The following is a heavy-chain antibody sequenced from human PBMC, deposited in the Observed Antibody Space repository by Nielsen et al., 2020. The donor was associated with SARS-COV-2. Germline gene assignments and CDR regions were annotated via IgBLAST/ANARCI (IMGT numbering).Heavy chain of an antibody. V-gene: IGHV1/OR15-2*02. CDR3: ARGGLEQWLPYYFDY. D-gene: IGHD6-19*01. CDR2: ISTYNAKT. CDR1: GYTFTNHY. J-gene: IGHJ4*02. Sequence: ASVKVSCKASGYTFTNHYMHWVRQAPGQGLEWMGWISTYNAKTNYIHKFQGRVTMTTDTSTSTAYMELRSLTSDDTAVYYCARGGLEQWLPYYFDYWGQGTLVTVSS.